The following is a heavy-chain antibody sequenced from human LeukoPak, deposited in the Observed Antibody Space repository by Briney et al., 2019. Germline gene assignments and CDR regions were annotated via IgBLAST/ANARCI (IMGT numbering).Heavy chain of an antibody. V-gene: IGHV3-9*01. CDR3: AKDITADGSGPTSAFDP. Sequence: SLRLSCAASGFTFDDYAMHWVRQAPGKGLAWVSGISWNSGSISYADSVKGRFTISRDNAKNSLYLQMNSLRAEDTALYYCAKDITADGSGPTSAFDPWGQGTLVTVSS. D-gene: IGHD3-10*01. J-gene: IGHJ5*02. CDR2: ISWNSGSI. CDR1: GFTFDDYA.